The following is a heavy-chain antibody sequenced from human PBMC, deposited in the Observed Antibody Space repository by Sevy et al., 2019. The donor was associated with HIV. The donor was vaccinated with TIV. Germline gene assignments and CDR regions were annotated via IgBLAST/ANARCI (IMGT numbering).Heavy chain of an antibody. CDR2: IYPGDSDT. CDR1: GYSFTSYW. D-gene: IGHD6-13*01. V-gene: IGHV5-51*01. J-gene: IGHJ6*02. CDR3: ARRHSYSSSYDGMDV. Sequence: GESLKISCKGSGYSFTSYWNGWVRQMPGKGLEWMGIIYPGDSDTRYSPSFQGQVTISADKYISTAYLQWSSLNASDTGMYYCARRHSYSSSYDGMDVWGQGTTVTVSS.